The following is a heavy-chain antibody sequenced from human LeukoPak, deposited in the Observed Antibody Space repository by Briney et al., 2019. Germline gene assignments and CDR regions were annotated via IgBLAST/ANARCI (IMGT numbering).Heavy chain of an antibody. J-gene: IGHJ3*02. CDR3: ARGGSYLSAFDI. CDR2: IYSGGST. CDR1: GFTVSSNY. V-gene: IGHV3-53*01. D-gene: IGHD1-26*01. Sequence: GGSLRLSCAASGFTVSSNYMSWVRQAPGKGLEWVSIIYSGGSTFYADSVKGRFTIPSDNSKNTLFLQMNSLRAEDTAVYYCARGGSYLSAFDIWGQGTMVTVSS.